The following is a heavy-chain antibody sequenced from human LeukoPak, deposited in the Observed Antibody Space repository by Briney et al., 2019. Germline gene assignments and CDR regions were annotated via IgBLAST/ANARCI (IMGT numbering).Heavy chain of an antibody. CDR1: GFTFNTYS. J-gene: IGHJ4*02. D-gene: IGHD2-2*01. V-gene: IGHV3-21*01. CDR2: ISDNSNYI. Sequence: PGGSLRLSCAASGFTFNTYSMNWVRQAPGKGLEWVSSISDNSNYIYYSDSVEGRFTISRDNAKNSLYLQMNSLRVEDTAVYYCAYHFACGSTSCPPFDSWGQGTLVTVSS. CDR3: AYHFACGSTSCPPFDS.